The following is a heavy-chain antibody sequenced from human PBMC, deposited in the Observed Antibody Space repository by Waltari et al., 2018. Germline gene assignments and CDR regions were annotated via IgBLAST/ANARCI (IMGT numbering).Heavy chain of an antibody. CDR3: ARVYGGYGRGHWFDP. J-gene: IGHJ5*02. Sequence: QVQLQESGPGLVKPSETLSLTCPVSGGSISSYYWSWIRQPPGKGLEWIGYIYYSGSTNYNPSLKSRVTISVDTSKNQFSLKLSSVTAADTAVYYCARVYGGYGRGHWFDPWGQGTLVTVSS. CDR2: IYYSGST. CDR1: GGSISSYY. D-gene: IGHD5-12*01. V-gene: IGHV4-59*01.